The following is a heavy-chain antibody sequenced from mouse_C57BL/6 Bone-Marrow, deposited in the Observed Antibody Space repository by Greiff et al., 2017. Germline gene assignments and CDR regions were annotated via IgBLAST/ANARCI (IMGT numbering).Heavy chain of an antibody. D-gene: IGHD1-1*01. J-gene: IGHJ2*01. CDR3: AREDYYGQGGYYFDY. Sequence: EVQLVESGPGLVKPSQSLSLTCSVTGYSITSGYYWNWIRQFPGNKLEWMGYISYDGSNNYNPSLKNRISITRDTSKNQFFLKLNSVTTEDTATYYCAREDYYGQGGYYFDYWGQGTTLTVSS. CDR1: GYSITSGYY. V-gene: IGHV3-6*01. CDR2: ISYDGSN.